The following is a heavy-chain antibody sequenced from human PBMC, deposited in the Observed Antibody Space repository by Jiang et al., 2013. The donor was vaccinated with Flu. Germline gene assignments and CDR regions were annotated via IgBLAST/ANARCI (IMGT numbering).Heavy chain of an antibody. V-gene: IGHV3-23*01. CDR2: ISGSGGST. CDR1: TFSSYA. Sequence: TFSSYAMSWVRQAPGKGLEWVSAISGSGGSTYYADSVKGRFTISRDNSKNTLYLQMNSLRAEDTAVYYCAKPIAAAGTRVDYWGQGTLVTVSS. D-gene: IGHD6-13*01. J-gene: IGHJ4*02. CDR3: AKPIAAAGTRVDY.